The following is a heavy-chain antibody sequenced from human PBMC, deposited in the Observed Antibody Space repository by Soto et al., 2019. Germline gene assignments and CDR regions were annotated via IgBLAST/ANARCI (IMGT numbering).Heavy chain of an antibody. CDR3: AREMHSAVVMSAFDI. J-gene: IGHJ3*02. Sequence: GASVELSCKASGYTFTRYGISWVRQAPGQGLEWMGITNPSGGSTSYAQKFQGRVTMTRDTSTSTVYMELSSLRSEDTAVYYCAREMHSAVVMSAFDISGQGTGVTV. CDR2: TNPSGGST. CDR1: GYTFTRYG. V-gene: IGHV1-46*01. D-gene: IGHD2-21*01.